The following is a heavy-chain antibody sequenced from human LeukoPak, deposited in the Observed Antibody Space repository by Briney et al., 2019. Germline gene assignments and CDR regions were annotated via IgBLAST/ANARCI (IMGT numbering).Heavy chain of an antibody. J-gene: IGHJ4*02. D-gene: IGHD1-26*01. CDR1: GDTFTSYY. CDR3: ARDLNSGSYDY. CDR2: INPSGGSN. Sequence: ASVKVSCKASGDTFTSYYMHWVRQAPGQGLEWMGIINPSGGSNTYAQKLQGRVTMTTDTSTSTAYMELRSLRSDDTVVYYCARDLNSGSYDYWGQGTLVTVSS. V-gene: IGHV1-46*01.